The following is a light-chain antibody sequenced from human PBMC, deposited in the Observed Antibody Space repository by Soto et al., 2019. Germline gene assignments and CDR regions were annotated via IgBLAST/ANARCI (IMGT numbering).Light chain of an antibody. V-gene: IGKV3-20*01. J-gene: IGKJ2*01. Sequence: ESVLTQSPGTLSSSPGERATLSCRASQSVWLNYVAWYQQKPGQAPRLLIYAASTRATGIPDRFSGRASGRGVHFTISRLEPEDVAVYFCHEYGGSPYMFGHGTKLEL. CDR3: HEYGGSPYM. CDR1: QSVWLNY. CDR2: AAS.